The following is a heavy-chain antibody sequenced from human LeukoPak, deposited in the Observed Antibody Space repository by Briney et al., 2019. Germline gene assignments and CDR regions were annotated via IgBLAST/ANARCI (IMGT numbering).Heavy chain of an antibody. CDR3: ARAQYCGGDCSRTPYFDY. J-gene: IGHJ4*02. D-gene: IGHD2-21*02. CDR2: INPNSGGT. CDR1: GYTFTGYY. V-gene: IGHV1-2*02. Sequence: ASVKVSCKASGYTFTGYYMHWVRQAPGQGLEWMGWINPNSGGTNYAQKFQGRVTMTRDTSISTAYMELGRLRSDDTAVYYCARAQYCGGDCSRTPYFDYWGQGTLVTVSS.